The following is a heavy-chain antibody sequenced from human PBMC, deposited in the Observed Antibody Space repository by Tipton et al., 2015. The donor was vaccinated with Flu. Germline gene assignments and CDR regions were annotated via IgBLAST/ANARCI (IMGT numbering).Heavy chain of an antibody. CDR2: ISHHGRYQ. Sequence: QLVQSGGGVVQPGWSLRLSCAASGFTFSNFGVHWVRQAPGEALEWVAAISHHGRYQYYPDSLMGRFTISRDNSKDTLYLQMSSLRPEDTAVYYCARDKNEFYAFENWAQGTLVTVSS. CDR3: ARDKNEFYAFEN. V-gene: IGHV3-30*03. D-gene: IGHD2/OR15-2a*01. CDR1: GFTFSNFG. J-gene: IGHJ4*02.